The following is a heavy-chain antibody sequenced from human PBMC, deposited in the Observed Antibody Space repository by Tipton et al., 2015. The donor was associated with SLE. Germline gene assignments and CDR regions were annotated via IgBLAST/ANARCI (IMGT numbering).Heavy chain of an antibody. V-gene: IGHV4-59*10. D-gene: IGHD3-10*02. CDR1: GGSFSGYY. J-gene: IGHJ4*02. CDR2: IYTSGST. CDR3: ARLGNPMSFDY. Sequence: TLSLTCAVYGGSFSGYYWSWIRQPAGKGLEWIGYIYTSGSTNYNPSLKSRVTISVDTSKNQFSLKLSSVTAADTAVYYCARLGNPMSFDYWGQGTLVTVSS.